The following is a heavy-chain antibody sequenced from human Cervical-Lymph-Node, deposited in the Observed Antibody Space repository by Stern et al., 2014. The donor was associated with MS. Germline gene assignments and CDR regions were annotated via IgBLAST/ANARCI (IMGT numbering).Heavy chain of an antibody. J-gene: IGHJ4*02. CDR1: GFTFSSYG. D-gene: IGHD4-17*01. CDR3: AKERDLYGDYFDY. V-gene: IGHV3-30*18. CDR2: ISYDGSNK. Sequence: VQLVESGGGVVQPGRSLRLSCEASGFTFSSYGMHWVRQAPGKGLEWVAVISYDGSNKYYADSVNGRFTISIDNSKDTLDLQMNSLRAEDTAVYYCAKERDLYGDYFDYWGQGTLVTVSS.